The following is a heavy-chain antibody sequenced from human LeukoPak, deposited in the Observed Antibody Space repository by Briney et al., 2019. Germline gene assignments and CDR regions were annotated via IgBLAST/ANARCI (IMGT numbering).Heavy chain of an antibody. J-gene: IGHJ4*02. CDR1: GFSFDTYA. CDR2: IWHDGSHK. Sequence: GGSLRLSCAASGFSFDTYAMHWVRQAPGQGLEWVALIWHDGSHKFYSNSVRGQFTISRDNSKNTVYLQMNNLRPDDTAVYYCARGIFGSGGYPDFWGQGTLVTVSS. V-gene: IGHV3-33*01. CDR3: ARGIFGSGGYPDF. D-gene: IGHD3-10*01.